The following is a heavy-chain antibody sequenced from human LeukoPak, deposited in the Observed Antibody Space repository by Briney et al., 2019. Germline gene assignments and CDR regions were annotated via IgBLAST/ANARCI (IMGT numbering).Heavy chain of an antibody. Sequence: SETLSLTCTVSGGSISSYYWSWIRQPPGKGLEWIGYIYYSGSTNYNPSLKSRVTISVDTSKNQFSLKLSSVTAADTAVYYCAREGYSSSWLSWFDPWGQGTLVTVSS. CDR2: IYYSGST. D-gene: IGHD6-13*01. V-gene: IGHV4-59*01. CDR3: AREGYSSSWLSWFDP. CDR1: GGSISSYY. J-gene: IGHJ5*02.